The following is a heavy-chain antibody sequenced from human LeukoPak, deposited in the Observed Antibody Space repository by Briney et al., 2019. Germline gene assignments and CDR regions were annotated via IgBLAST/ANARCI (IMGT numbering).Heavy chain of an antibody. V-gene: IGHV5-51*01. Sequence: GESLKISCKGSGYRFTSYWIGWVRQMPGKGLEWMGIIYPGDSDTRYSPSFQGQVTISADKSISTAYLQWSSLKASDTAMYYCARRRGLSVWYFDLWGRGTLVTVSS. CDR3: ARRRGLSVWYFDL. CDR2: IYPGDSDT. D-gene: IGHD2-15*01. J-gene: IGHJ2*01. CDR1: GYRFTSYW.